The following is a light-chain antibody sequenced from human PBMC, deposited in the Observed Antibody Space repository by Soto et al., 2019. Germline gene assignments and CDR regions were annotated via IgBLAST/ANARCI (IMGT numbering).Light chain of an antibody. CDR3: QHYSSYPLT. V-gene: IGKV1-5*01. CDR1: ESINGW. Sequence: DIQMTQSPSTLSVSVGDRVTITCRASESINGWLAWYQQKPGRAPRILIYDAYKLEPGVPSRLSGSGSGAEYTLTISSLQPEDFATYYCQHYSSYPLTFGGGTKVEL. J-gene: IGKJ4*01. CDR2: DAY.